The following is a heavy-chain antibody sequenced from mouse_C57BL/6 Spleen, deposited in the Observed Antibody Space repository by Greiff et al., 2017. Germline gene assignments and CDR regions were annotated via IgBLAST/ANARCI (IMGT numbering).Heavy chain of an antibody. V-gene: IGHV5-4*01. CDR3: ARDGAGTGFDY. CDR2: ISDGGSYT. CDR1: GFTFSSYA. J-gene: IGHJ2*01. D-gene: IGHD4-1*01. Sequence: DVKLVESGGGLVKPGGSLKLSCAASGFTFSSYAMSWVRQTPEKRLEWVATISDGGSYTYYPDNVKGRFTISRDNAKNNLYLQMSHLKSEDTAMYYCARDGAGTGFDYWGQGTTLTVSS.